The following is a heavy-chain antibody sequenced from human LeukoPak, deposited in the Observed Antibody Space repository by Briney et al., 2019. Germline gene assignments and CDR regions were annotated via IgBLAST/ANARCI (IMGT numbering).Heavy chain of an antibody. V-gene: IGHV1-69*04. Sequence: SVKVSCKASGGTFSSYAISWVRQAPGQGLEWIATIIAIFGIANYAQTFQGRVTITADKSTSTAYMELSSLRSEDTAVYYCARDGRTLFDYWGQGTLVTVSS. CDR2: IIAIFGIA. CDR3: ARDGRTLFDY. CDR1: GGTFSSYA. D-gene: IGHD1/OR15-1a*01. J-gene: IGHJ4*02.